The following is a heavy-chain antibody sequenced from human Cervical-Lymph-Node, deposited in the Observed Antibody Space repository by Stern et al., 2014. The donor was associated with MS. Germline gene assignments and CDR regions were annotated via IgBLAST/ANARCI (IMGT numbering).Heavy chain of an antibody. CDR1: GFTFSSYS. CDR2: ISSTGRTI. V-gene: IGHV3-48*01. D-gene: IGHD6-19*01. Sequence: EVQLVESGGGLVQPGGSLRLSCAASGFTFSSYSINWVRQAPGKGLEWVSYISSTGRTIYNADFVKGRFTISRDNAKNVLYLQLSSLTAEDTAVYYCARVGVDRGWYYWGQGTLVTVSS. CDR3: ARVGVDRGWYY. J-gene: IGHJ4*02.